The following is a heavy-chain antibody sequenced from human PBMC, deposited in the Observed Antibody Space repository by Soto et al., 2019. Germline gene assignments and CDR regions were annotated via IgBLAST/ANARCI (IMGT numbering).Heavy chain of an antibody. J-gene: IGHJ4*02. D-gene: IGHD5-12*01. V-gene: IGHV3-7*01. CDR2: IKQDGSEK. CDR1: GFTFSRYW. Sequence: EVQLVESGGGLVQPGGSLRLSCAASGFTFSRYWMSWVRQAPGKGLEWVANIKQDGSEKYYVDSVKGRFTISRDNAKNSLYLQMNSLRAEDTAVYYCARDGGSFDYWGQGTLVTVSS. CDR3: ARDGGSFDY.